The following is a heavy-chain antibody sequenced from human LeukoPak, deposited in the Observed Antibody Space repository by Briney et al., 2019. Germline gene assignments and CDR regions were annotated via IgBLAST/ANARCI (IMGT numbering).Heavy chain of an antibody. D-gene: IGHD3/OR15-3a*01. Sequence: SETLSLTCAVYGGSFSGYYWSWIRQPPGKGLEWIGEINHSGSTYYNASLKSQVSISIDASTNQFSRRLTSVTAAYTAVYYCARQTGAGLFILPGGQGTLVTVSS. J-gene: IGHJ4*02. V-gene: IGHV4-34*01. CDR1: GGSFSGYY. CDR3: ARQTGAGLFILP. CDR2: INHSGST.